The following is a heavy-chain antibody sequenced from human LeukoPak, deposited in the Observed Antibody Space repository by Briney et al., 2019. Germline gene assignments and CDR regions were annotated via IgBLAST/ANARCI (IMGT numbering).Heavy chain of an antibody. Sequence: SETLSLTCTVSGGSISSGDYYWSWIRQPPGKGLEWIGYIYYSGNTYYNPSLKSRLTISVDTSKDQFSLKLSSVTAADTAVYYCARDTSAAGSGPFDYWGQGTLVTVSS. CDR2: IYYSGNT. CDR3: ARDTSAAGSGPFDY. D-gene: IGHD3-10*01. J-gene: IGHJ4*02. CDR1: GGSISSGDYY. V-gene: IGHV4-30-4*01.